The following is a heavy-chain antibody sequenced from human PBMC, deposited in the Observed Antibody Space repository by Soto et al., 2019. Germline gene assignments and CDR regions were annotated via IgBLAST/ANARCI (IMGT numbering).Heavy chain of an antibody. CDR3: ARPWNIDYTTDAFDI. Sequence: EVQLVESGGGLVQPGGSLRLSCAASGFTFSNYWMSWVRQAPGKGLEWVANIKQDGSEKYYVDSVKGRFTISRDNAKNSLYLQMNSLRAEDTAVYYCARPWNIDYTTDAFDIWGQGTMVTVSS. J-gene: IGHJ3*02. D-gene: IGHD3-16*01. CDR1: GFTFSNYW. V-gene: IGHV3-7*01. CDR2: IKQDGSEK.